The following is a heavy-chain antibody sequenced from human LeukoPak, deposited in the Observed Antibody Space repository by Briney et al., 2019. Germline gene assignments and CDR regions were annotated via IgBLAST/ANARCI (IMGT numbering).Heavy chain of an antibody. Sequence: NPSETLSLTCAVYGGSFSGYYWSWIRQPPGKGLEWVGEINHSGSTNYKPSLKSRVTISVDTSKNQFSLKLSSVTAADTAVYYCASITMIFQWGQGTLVTVSS. CDR2: INHSGST. CDR3: ASITMIFQ. J-gene: IGHJ4*02. D-gene: IGHD3-22*01. CDR1: GGSFSGYY. V-gene: IGHV4-34*01.